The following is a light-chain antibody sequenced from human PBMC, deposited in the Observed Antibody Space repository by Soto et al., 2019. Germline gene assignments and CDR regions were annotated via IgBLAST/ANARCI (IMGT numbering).Light chain of an antibody. J-gene: IGLJ3*02. CDR1: TSNIGSNS. CDR3: SAWEDSLNGPV. Sequence: QSVLTQPPSASGTPGQRVTISCSGGTSNIGSNSVHWYQQLPGTAPQLLIHSDTQRPSGVPDRFSGSQSGTSASLAISGLQSEDEANYFCSAWEDSLNGPVFGGGTKLTVL. V-gene: IGLV1-44*01. CDR2: SDT.